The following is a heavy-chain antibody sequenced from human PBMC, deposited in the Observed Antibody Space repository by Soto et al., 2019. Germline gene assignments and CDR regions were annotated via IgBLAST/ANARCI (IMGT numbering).Heavy chain of an antibody. CDR1: GGSISSYY. D-gene: IGHD2-21*01. V-gene: IGHV4-59*01. CDR3: ARDDSIGGGGI. J-gene: IGHJ4*02. Sequence: SETLSLTCTVSGGSISSYYWSWIRQPPGKGLEWIGYIYYSGSTNYNPSLKSRVTISVDTSKNQFSLKLSSVTAADTAVYYCARDDSIGGGGIWGQGTLVTVSS. CDR2: IYYSGST.